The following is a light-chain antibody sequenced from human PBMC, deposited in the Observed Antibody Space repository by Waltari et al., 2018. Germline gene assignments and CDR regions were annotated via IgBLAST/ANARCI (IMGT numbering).Light chain of an antibody. CDR1: SGHSRSA. J-gene: IGLJ2*01. Sequence: QLVLTQSPSASASLGASVKPTCTLSSGHSRSAIAWHQQQPEKGPRYLMKLNSDGSHSKGDVIPDRFSGSSSGAERYLTISSLQSEDEADYYCQTWGTGIRVFGGGTKLTVL. CDR3: QTWGTGIRV. V-gene: IGLV4-69*01. CDR2: LNSDGSH.